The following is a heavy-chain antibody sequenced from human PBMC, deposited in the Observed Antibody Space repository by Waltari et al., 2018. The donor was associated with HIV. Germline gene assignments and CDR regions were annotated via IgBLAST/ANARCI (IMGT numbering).Heavy chain of an antibody. Sequence: QVQLQESGPGLVKPSGTLSLTCVVSGGAISSSNCWSWVRQPPGKGLEWIWEIYHSGTTNYNPSLKSRVAISMDQSENQFSLILNSVTAADTAMYFCARARPLLTTWAGVFDIWGRGTMVIVSS. J-gene: IGHJ3*02. V-gene: IGHV4-4*02. CDR3: ARARPLLTTWAGVFDI. D-gene: IGHD4-17*01. CDR2: IYHSGTT. CDR1: GGAISSSNC.